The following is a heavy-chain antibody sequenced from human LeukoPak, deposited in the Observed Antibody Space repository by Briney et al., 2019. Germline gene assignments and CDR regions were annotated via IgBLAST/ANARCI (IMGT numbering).Heavy chain of an antibody. J-gene: IGHJ3*02. D-gene: IGHD1-1*01. Sequence: PGGPLRLSCAASGFTFRSYSMHWVRQAPGKGLEYVSAISTDGDNTYYANSVKDRFTISRDNSKNTLFLQMGSLTADDMAIYYCARVGDDDAFDIWGQGTMVIVSS. V-gene: IGHV3-64*01. CDR3: ARVGDDDAFDI. CDR2: ISTDGDNT. CDR1: GFTFRSYS.